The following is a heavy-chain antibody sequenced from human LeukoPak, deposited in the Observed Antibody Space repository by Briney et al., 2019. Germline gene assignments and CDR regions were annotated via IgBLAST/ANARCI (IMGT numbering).Heavy chain of an antibody. CDR2: ISWDGGST. V-gene: IGHV3-43*01. CDR3: AKDKGRHSSSWYYFDY. J-gene: IGHJ4*02. D-gene: IGHD6-13*01. Sequence: PGGSLRLSCAASGFTFDDYTMHWVRQAPGKGLEWVSLISWDGGSTYYADSVKGRFTTSRDNSKNSLYLQMNSLRTEDTALYYCAKDKGRHSSSWYYFDYWGQGTLVTVSS. CDR1: GFTFDDYT.